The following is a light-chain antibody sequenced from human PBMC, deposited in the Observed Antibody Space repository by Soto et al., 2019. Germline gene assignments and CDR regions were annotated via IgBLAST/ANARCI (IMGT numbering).Light chain of an antibody. V-gene: IGKV1-39*01. CDR3: QQSFSTPFT. CDR2: AAS. CDR1: QGISNQ. J-gene: IGKJ5*01. Sequence: DIQMTQSPSSLSAFVGDRVTLTCRASQGISNQLNWYQLRPGKAPTLLIYAASSLQTGVSSRFSGSGSGTDFTLPISSLEPEDFAIYYCQQSFSTPFTFGRGTRLEIK.